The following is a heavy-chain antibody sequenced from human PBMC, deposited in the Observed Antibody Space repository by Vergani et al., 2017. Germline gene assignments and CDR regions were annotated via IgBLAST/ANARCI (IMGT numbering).Heavy chain of an antibody. CDR2: IIPIFGTA. D-gene: IGHD3-3*01. J-gene: IGHJ3*02. V-gene: IGHV1-69*06. CDR1: GGTFSSYA. Sequence: QVQLVQSGAEVKKPGSSVKVSCKASGGTFSSYAISWVRQAPGQGLEWMGGIIPIFGTANYAQKFQGRVTITADKSTSTAYMELSSLRSEDTAVYYCARYGLWHYDFWGGYYTFDAFDIWGQGTMVTVSS. CDR3: ARYGLWHYDFWGGYYTFDAFDI.